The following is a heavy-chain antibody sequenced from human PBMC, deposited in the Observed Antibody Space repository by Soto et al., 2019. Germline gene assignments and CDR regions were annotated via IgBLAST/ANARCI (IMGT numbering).Heavy chain of an antibody. Sequence: GGSLRLSCAASGFTFDDYGMSWVRQAPGKGLEWVSGINWNGGSTGYADSVKGRFTISRDNAKNSLYLQMNSLRAEDTALYHCARGPSNYCSGGSCYDYYYYYMDVWGKGT. CDR3: ARGPSNYCSGGSCYDYYYYYMDV. J-gene: IGHJ6*03. V-gene: IGHV3-20*01. D-gene: IGHD2-15*01. CDR2: INWNGGST. CDR1: GFTFDDYG.